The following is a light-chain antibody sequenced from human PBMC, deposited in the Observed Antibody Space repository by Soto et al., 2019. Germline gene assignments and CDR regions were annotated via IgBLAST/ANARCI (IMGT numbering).Light chain of an antibody. Sequence: DIVMTQSPLSLPVTPGEPASISCRSSQSLLHRNGYNYLDWYLQKPGQSPQVLTYLGSNRAAGVPDRFSGSGSGTDFTLKISRVEAEDVGVYYCMQALQTPITFGQGTRLEIK. V-gene: IGKV2-28*01. CDR2: LGS. CDR3: MQALQTPIT. CDR1: QSLLHRNGYNY. J-gene: IGKJ5*01.